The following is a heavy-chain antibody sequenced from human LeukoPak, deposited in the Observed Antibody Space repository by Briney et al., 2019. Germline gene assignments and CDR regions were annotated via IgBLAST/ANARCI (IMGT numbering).Heavy chain of an antibody. CDR1: GYTFTSYG. D-gene: IGHD3-22*01. V-gene: IGHV1-18*01. CDR2: ISAYNGNT. CDR3: ARLYYYDSSGYDHAFDI. Sequence: ASVKVSCKASGYTFTSYGISWVRQAPGQGLEWMRWISAYNGNTNYAQKLQGRVTMTTDTSTSTAYMELRSLRSDDTAVYYCARLYYYDSSGYDHAFDIWGQGTMVTVSS. J-gene: IGHJ3*02.